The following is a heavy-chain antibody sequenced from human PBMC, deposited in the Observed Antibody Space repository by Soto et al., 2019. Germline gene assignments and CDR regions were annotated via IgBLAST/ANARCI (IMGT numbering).Heavy chain of an antibody. CDR2: INHSGST. CDR3: ASGPREWFDP. CDR1: GGPFSGYY. J-gene: IGHJ5*02. Sequence: QVQLQQWGAGLLKPSETLSLTCAVYGGPFSGYYWSWIRQPPGKGLEWIGEINHSGSTNYNPSLKSRVTISVDTSKNQFSLKLSSVTAADTAVYYCASGPREWFDPWGQGTLVTVSS. V-gene: IGHV4-34*01.